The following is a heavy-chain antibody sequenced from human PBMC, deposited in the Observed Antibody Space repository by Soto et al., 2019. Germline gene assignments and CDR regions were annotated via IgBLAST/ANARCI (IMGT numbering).Heavy chain of an antibody. Sequence: PSETLSLTCAVSGYSISSGYYWGWIRQPPGKGLEWIGSIYHSGSTYYNPSLKSRVTISVDTSKNQFSLKLSSVTAADTAVYYCARGSGSSSWAPSLWGQGTLVTVSS. CDR3: ARGSGSSSWAPSL. D-gene: IGHD6-13*01. J-gene: IGHJ4*02. V-gene: IGHV4-38-2*01. CDR2: IYHSGST. CDR1: GYSISSGYY.